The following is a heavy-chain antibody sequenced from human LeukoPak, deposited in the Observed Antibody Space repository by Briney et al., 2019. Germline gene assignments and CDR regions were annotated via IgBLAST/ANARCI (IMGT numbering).Heavy chain of an antibody. D-gene: IGHD2-2*01. Sequence: GGSLRLSCAASGFTFSSYAMSWVRQAPGKGLEWVSAISGSGGSTYYADSVKGRFTISRDNSKNTLYLQMDSLRAEDTAVYYCAKDGAGSQSYCSSTSCYVDYWGQGTLVTVSS. CDR3: AKDGAGSQSYCSSTSCYVDY. J-gene: IGHJ4*02. CDR2: ISGSGGST. CDR1: GFTFSSYA. V-gene: IGHV3-23*01.